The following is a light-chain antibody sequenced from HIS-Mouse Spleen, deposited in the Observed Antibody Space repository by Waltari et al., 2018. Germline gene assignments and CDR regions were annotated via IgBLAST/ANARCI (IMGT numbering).Light chain of an antibody. J-gene: IGLJ2*01. Sequence: QSALTQPRSVSGSPGQSVTISCTGTSRAAGGYNYVSWYQQHPGKAPKLMIYDVSKRPSGVPDRFSGSKSGNTASLTISGLQAEDEADYYCCSYAGSYTFVVFGGGTKLTVL. CDR2: DVS. CDR1: SRAAGGYNY. CDR3: CSYAGSYTFVV. V-gene: IGLV2-11*02.